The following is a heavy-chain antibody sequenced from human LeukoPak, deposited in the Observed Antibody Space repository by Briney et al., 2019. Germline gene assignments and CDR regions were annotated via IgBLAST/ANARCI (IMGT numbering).Heavy chain of an antibody. D-gene: IGHD3-10*01. V-gene: IGHV1-46*01. CDR2: INPSGGST. Sequence: GASVKVSCKASGYTFTSYYMYWVRQAPGQGLEWMGIINPSGGSTNYAQKFQGRVTVTRDTSTSTVYVELSSLRSEDTAVYYCAKGPRITLVRGGQWYYYMDVWGKGTTVTISS. CDR1: GYTFTSYY. J-gene: IGHJ6*03. CDR3: AKGPRITLVRGGQWYYYMDV.